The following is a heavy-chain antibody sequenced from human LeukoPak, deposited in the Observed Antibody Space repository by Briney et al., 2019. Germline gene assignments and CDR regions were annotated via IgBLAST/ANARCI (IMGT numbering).Heavy chain of an antibody. D-gene: IGHD3-22*01. CDR2: IESDGSST. J-gene: IGHJ4*02. CDR1: GFIFSDHW. Sequence: GGSLRLSCAASGFIFSDHWKHWVRQPPGKGLEWVSRIESDGSSTSYADSVKGRFTISRDNAKNTVYLQINSLRAEDTAVYYCATSPVIAVDWGQGTLVTVSS. CDR3: ATSPVIAVD. V-gene: IGHV3-74*01.